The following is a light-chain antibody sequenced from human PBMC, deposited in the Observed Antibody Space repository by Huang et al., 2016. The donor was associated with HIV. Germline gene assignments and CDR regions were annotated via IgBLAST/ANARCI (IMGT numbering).Light chain of an antibody. J-gene: IGKJ1*01. CDR3: QQYNTFWT. CDR2: QSS. Sequence: DIQMTQSPSILSASVGDRVTITCRASHSVSTWVAWYKQKPGQPPKRLISQSSTLESGVPSRFSGSGSVTEFTLTISSLQPDDYATYYCQQYNTFWTFGQGTKV. V-gene: IGKV1-5*03. CDR1: HSVSTW.